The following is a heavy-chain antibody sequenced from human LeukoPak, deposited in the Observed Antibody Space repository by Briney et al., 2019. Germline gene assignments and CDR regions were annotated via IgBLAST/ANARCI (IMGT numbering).Heavy chain of an antibody. Sequence: GGSLRLSCAASGFTFSSYSMNWVRRAPGKGLEWVSYISSSSNYIYYADSLKGRFTISRDNSKNTLYLQINSLRAEDMALYYCAKSSDGSTSFDQWGQGTLVTVSS. CDR2: ISSSSNYI. CDR3: AKSSDGSTSFDQ. V-gene: IGHV3-21*05. J-gene: IGHJ4*02. D-gene: IGHD2-2*01. CDR1: GFTFSSYS.